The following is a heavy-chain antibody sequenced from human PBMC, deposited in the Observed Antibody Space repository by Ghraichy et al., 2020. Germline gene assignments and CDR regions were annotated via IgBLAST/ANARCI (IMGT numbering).Heavy chain of an antibody. CDR3: ARGIGKRDYYGSGSYYIR. CDR2: INHGGST. CDR1: GGSFSGYY. J-gene: IGHJ4*02. D-gene: IGHD3-10*01. Sequence: TCVVYGGSFSGYYWTWIRQPPGKGLEWIGEINHGGSTNYNPSLKSRVTISVDTSKNQISLKLSSVTAADTAVYYCARGIGKRDYYGSGSYYIRWGQGTLVTVSS. V-gene: IGHV4-34*01.